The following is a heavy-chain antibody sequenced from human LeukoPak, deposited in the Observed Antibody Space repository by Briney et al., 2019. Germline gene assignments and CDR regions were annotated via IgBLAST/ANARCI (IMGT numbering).Heavy chain of an antibody. Sequence: GGSLRLSCTASGLNFRTSWMSWVRRSPGKGLEFLANIRYDGTVKNYMDSVKGRFTISRDNPKNSLYLQMDSLRADDTAVHYCARDPDSSSFDYWGQGVLVNVSS. D-gene: IGHD6-13*01. CDR3: ARDPDSSSFDY. V-gene: IGHV3-7*01. CDR1: GLNFRTSW. J-gene: IGHJ4*02. CDR2: IRYDGTVK.